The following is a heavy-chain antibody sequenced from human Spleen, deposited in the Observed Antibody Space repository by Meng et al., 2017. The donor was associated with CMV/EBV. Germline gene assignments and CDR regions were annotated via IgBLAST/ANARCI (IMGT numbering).Heavy chain of an antibody. CDR2: ISGSCGST. D-gene: IGHD5-24*01. J-gene: IGHJ4*02. V-gene: IGHV3-23*01. Sequence: ASVFTFCGYSMSWVRQAPGKGLEWVSAISGSCGSTYYADSVKGRFTISRDNSKNTLYLQMNSLRAEDTAVYYCAKGAMATIPSHFDYWGQGTLVTVSS. CDR1: VFTFCGYS. CDR3: AKGAMATIPSHFDY.